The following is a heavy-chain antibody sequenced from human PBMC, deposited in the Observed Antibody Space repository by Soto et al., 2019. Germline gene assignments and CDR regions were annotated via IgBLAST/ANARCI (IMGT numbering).Heavy chain of an antibody. Sequence: SETLSLTCSVSGDSISDLDYFWAWIRQPPGQALEYIGYIYKSATTYYNPSFESRVAISVDTSKSQFSLNVTSVTAADTAVYFCARGRYCLTGRCFPNWFDSWGQGALVTVSS. CDR1: GDSISDLDYF. V-gene: IGHV4-30-4*01. CDR2: IYKSATT. CDR3: ARGRYCLTGRCFPNWFDS. J-gene: IGHJ5*01. D-gene: IGHD7-27*01.